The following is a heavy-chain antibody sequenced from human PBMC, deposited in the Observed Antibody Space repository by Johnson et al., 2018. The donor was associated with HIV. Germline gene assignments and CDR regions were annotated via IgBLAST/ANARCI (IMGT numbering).Heavy chain of an antibody. CDR3: ASSSPSDYAFNL. CDR1: GVTFSDYY. Sequence: QVQLVESGGGVVQPGRSLRLSCAASGVTFSDYYMNWIRQAPGKGLEWVSYISRGGNTIYYADSVKGRFSISRDNAKNSLYLQMNSLGAEDTAGYYCASSSPSDYAFNLWGQGTMVTVSS. D-gene: IGHD6-6*01. V-gene: IGHV3-11*01. J-gene: IGHJ3*01. CDR2: ISRGGNTI.